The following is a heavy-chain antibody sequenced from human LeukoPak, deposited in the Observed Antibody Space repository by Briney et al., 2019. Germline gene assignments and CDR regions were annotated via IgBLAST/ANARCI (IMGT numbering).Heavy chain of an antibody. D-gene: IGHD4-17*01. V-gene: IGHV3-9*01. CDR1: GFTFDDYA. CDR2: ISWNSGSI. CDR3: AKDRGATVTQEDAFDI. J-gene: IGHJ3*02. Sequence: SGGSLRLSCAASGFTFDDYAMHWVRQAPGKGLEWVSGISWNSGSIGYADSVKGRFTISRDNAKNSLYLQMNSLRAEDTALYYCAKDRGATVTQEDAFDIWGQGTMVTVSS.